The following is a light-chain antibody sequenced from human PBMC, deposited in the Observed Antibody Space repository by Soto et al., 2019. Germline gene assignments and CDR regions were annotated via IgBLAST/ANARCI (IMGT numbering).Light chain of an antibody. CDR2: DIS. CDR1: QDVTTN. J-gene: IGKJ5*01. V-gene: IGKV3-15*01. Sequence: EILMTQSPATLSVSPGEGATLSCRAAQDVTTNFAWYQQRRGQAPRLLIYDISTRATGIPARFSGTGSGTEFTLTISGLQSEDFAIYFCQQYNNWPFSFGQGTRLEIK. CDR3: QQYNNWPFS.